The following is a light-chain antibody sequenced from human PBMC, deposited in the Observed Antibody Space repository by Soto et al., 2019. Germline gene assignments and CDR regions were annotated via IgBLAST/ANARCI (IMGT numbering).Light chain of an antibody. Sequence: EIVLTPSPATLSSFPGDRVTLYCRASQYINTRLAWYQHRPGQAPRPLIYQTSIRAAGIPARFSASGSGTDFTLTISDVQPEDFALYYCHQRQSWPRTFGQGTKVDIK. CDR3: HQRQSWPRT. J-gene: IGKJ1*01. CDR2: QTS. V-gene: IGKV3-11*01. CDR1: QYINTR.